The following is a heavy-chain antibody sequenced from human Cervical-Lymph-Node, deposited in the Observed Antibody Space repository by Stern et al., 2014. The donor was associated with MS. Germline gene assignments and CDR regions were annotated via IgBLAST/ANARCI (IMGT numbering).Heavy chain of an antibody. Sequence: EVQLVESGAEVKKPGESLKISCKASGYTFTTYWIGWVRQASGKGLEWIGIIYPRESDARHSPYFQGQVTISVDKSITTAYLQWSSLKASDTAMYYCARRGPAAEIDFWGQGTLVTVSS. V-gene: IGHV5-51*01. J-gene: IGHJ4*02. CDR3: ARRGPAAEIDF. CDR2: IYPRESDA. D-gene: IGHD6-13*01. CDR1: GYTFTTYW.